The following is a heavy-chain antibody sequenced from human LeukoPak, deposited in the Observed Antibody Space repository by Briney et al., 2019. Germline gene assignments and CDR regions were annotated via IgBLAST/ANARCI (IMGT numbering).Heavy chain of an antibody. CDR2: IYTSGST. V-gene: IGHV4-4*07. J-gene: IGHJ3*02. D-gene: IGHD3-10*01. CDR3: ARGKTYYYGSGTGLAFDI. Sequence: PSETLSLTCTVSGGSISSYYWGWIRQPAGMGLEWIGRIYTSGSTNYNPSLKSRVTMSVDTSKNQFSLKLSSVTAADTAVYYCARGKTYYYGSGTGLAFDIWGQGTMVTVSS. CDR1: GGSISSYY.